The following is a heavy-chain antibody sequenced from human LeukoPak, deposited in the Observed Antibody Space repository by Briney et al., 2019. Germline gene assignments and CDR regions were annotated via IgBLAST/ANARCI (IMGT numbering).Heavy chain of an antibody. CDR2: IYPEASGT. CDR1: GFTFRGYW. V-gene: IGHV3-74*01. J-gene: IGHJ6*03. D-gene: IGHD3-10*01. Sequence: GGSLRLSCAASGFTFRGYWMHWVRQVPGKGLVWVSRIYPEASGTFYADSVKGRFTISRDNAKNTLYLQMNSLRAEDTAVYYCAREDNGGENYYMDVWGKGTTVTVSS. CDR3: AREDNGGENYYMDV.